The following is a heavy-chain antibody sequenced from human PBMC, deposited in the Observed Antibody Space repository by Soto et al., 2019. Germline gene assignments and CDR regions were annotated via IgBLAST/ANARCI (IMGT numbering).Heavy chain of an antibody. Sequence: SETLSLTCAVYGGSFSGYYWSWIRQPPGKGLEWIGEINYTGSTNYNPSLKSRVTISLDTSKNQFSLKLISVTAADTAIYYCARDRRLVHYYYHGMDVWGQGTTVTVSS. J-gene: IGHJ6*02. CDR1: GGSFSGYY. CDR3: ARDRRLVHYYYHGMDV. V-gene: IGHV4-34*01. CDR2: INYTGST.